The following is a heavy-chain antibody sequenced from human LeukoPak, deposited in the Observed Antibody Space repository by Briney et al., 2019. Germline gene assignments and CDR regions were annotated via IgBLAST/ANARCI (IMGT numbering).Heavy chain of an antibody. V-gene: IGHV3-15*01. Sequence: GGSLRLSCAASGFTFSDHYMDWVRQTPGKGLEWVGHIKTKSDGGTAAYVAPVQGRFTISREDSETTVHLQMNSLKTEDTAVYYCTASGVWGQGTLVTVSS. CDR3: TASGV. CDR2: IKTKSDGGTA. D-gene: IGHD7-27*01. J-gene: IGHJ1*01. CDR1: GFTFSDHY.